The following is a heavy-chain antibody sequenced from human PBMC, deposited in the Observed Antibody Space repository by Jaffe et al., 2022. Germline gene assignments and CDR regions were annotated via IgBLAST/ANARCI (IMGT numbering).Heavy chain of an antibody. CDR1: GGTFSSYA. J-gene: IGHJ3*02. Sequence: QVQLVQSGAEVKKPGSSVKVSCKASGGTFSSYAISWVRQAPGQGLEWMGGIIPIFGTANYAQKFQGRVTITADESTSTAYMELSSLRSEDTAVYYCARAGIGYNWNYEPSAFDIWGQGTMVTVSS. V-gene: IGHV1-69*01. CDR2: IIPIFGTA. D-gene: IGHD1-7*01. CDR3: ARAGIGYNWNYEPSAFDI.